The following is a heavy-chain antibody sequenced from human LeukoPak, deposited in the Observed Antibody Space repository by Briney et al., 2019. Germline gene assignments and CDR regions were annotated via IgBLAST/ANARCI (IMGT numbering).Heavy chain of an antibody. V-gene: IGHV3-48*04. Sequence: GGSLRLSCAASGFTFSSYSMNWVRQAPGKGLEWVSYISSSSSTIYYADSVKGRFTISRDNAKNSLYLQMNSLRAEDTALYYCAKGTYSAYNSGCAYWGQGTLVTVSS. J-gene: IGHJ4*02. CDR3: AKGTYSAYNSGCAY. CDR2: ISSSSSTI. CDR1: GFTFSSYS. D-gene: IGHD5-12*01.